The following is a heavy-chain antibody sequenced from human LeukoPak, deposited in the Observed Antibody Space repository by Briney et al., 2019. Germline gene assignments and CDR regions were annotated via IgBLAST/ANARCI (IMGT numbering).Heavy chain of an antibody. D-gene: IGHD2-2*01. CDR1: GDSVSSNSVA. CDR2: TYYSSKWYN. J-gene: IGHJ4*02. CDR3: ARELGYCGGTCHRDFY. Sequence: SQTLSLTCAISGDSVSSNSVAWNWIRQSPSRGLEWLGRTYYSSKWYNDYAVSVKSRITINPDTSKNQFSLQLNSVTPEDTAVYYCARELGYCGGTCHRDFYWGQGTLVTVSS. V-gene: IGHV6-1*01.